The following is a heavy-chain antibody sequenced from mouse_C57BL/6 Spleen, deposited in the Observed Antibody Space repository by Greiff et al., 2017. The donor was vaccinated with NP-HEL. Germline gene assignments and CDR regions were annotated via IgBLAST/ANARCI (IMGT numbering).Heavy chain of an antibody. D-gene: IGHD2-1*01. CDR3: ARGDGKAWFAY. V-gene: IGHV5-17*01. CDR1: GFTFSDYG. Sequence: EVKLMESGGGLVKPGGSLKLSCAASGFTFSDYGMHWVRQAPEKGLEWVAYISSGSSTIYYADTVKGRFTISRDNAKNTLFLQMTSLRSEDTAMYYGARGDGKAWFAYWGQGTLVTVSA. CDR2: ISSGSSTI. J-gene: IGHJ3*01.